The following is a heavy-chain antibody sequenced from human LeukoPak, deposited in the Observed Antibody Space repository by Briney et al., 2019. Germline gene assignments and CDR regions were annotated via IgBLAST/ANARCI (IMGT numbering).Heavy chain of an antibody. CDR1: GFTFSDYY. D-gene: IGHD3-9*01. J-gene: IGHJ3*02. V-gene: IGHV3-11*04. CDR3: ARDDVLRYFDWLEPHDAFDI. Sequence: PGGSLRLSCAASGFTFSDYYMSWIRQAPGKGLEWVSYISSSGSTIYYADSVKGRFTISRDNAKNSLYLQMNSLRAEDTAVYYCARDDVLRYFDWLEPHDAFDIWGQGTMVTVSS. CDR2: ISSSGSTI.